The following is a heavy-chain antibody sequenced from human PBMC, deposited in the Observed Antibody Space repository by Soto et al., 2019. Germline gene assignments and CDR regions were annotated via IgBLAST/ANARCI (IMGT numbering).Heavy chain of an antibody. CDR2: MSYDGSNK. CDR1: GFPFSSYG. CDR3: AKTRGPHYYYGMDV. Sequence: GGSLRLSCAASGFPFSSYGMLLVRPAPGKGLEWVAVMSYDGSNKYNADSVKGRFTISRDNSKNTLYLQMNSLRAEDTAVYYCAKTRGPHYYYGMDVWGQGTTVTVSS. V-gene: IGHV3-30*18. J-gene: IGHJ6*02. D-gene: IGHD3-10*01.